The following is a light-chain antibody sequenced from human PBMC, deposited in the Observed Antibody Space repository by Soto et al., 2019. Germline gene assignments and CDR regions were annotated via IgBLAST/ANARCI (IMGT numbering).Light chain of an antibody. Sequence: DIPMTQSPSSLSASVGDRVTITCPASQAISNYLNWYQQKPGKAPKLLIYDASNLETGVPSRFSGSGSGTDFTFTISSLQPEDIATYYCQQYDNLPPGTFGGGTKVEIK. V-gene: IGKV1-33*01. J-gene: IGKJ4*01. CDR3: QQYDNLPPGT. CDR1: QAISNY. CDR2: DAS.